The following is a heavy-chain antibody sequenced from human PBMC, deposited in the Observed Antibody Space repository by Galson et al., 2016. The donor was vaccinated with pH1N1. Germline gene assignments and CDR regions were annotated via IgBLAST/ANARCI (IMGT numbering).Heavy chain of an antibody. CDR1: GYSFATYW. D-gene: IGHD4-17*01. CDR2: VNPGGSSI. V-gene: IGHV5-51*03. Sequence: QSGAEVKKPGDSLKISCQGSGYSFATYWIAWVRQVPGKGLEWVGVVNPGGSSIRYSPPFQGQVTISSDKSISTAYLQWISLKASDTATYYCARQYDFGDYRGDAFDIWGQGTMVIVSS. CDR3: ARQYDFGDYRGDAFDI. J-gene: IGHJ3*02.